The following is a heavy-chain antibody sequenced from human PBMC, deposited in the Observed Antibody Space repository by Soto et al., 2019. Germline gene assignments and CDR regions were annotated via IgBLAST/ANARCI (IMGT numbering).Heavy chain of an antibody. CDR2: IGPAGDT. D-gene: IGHD3-10*01. J-gene: IGHJ4*02. V-gene: IGHV3-13*04. Sequence: EVQLVESGGGLVQPGGSLRLSCAASGFTFSSYDMHWVRQATGKGLEWVSAIGPAGDTYYPGSVKGRFTISRENAKNSLYLQMNSLRAGDTAVYYCASSRGADFDYWGQGTLVTVSS. CDR3: ASSRGADFDY. CDR1: GFTFSSYD.